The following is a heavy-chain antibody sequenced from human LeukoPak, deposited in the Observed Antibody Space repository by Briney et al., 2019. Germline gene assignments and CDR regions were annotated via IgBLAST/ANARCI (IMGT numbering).Heavy chain of an antibody. V-gene: IGHV3-33*01. Sequence: GGSLRLSCAASGFTFSSYGMHWVRQAPGKGLEWVAVIWYDGSNKYYADSVKGRFTISRDNSKNTLYLQMNRLRAEDTAVYYCARDLWPYSGYDAFDIWGQRTKVTVCS. CDR1: GFTFSSYG. J-gene: IGHJ3*02. CDR2: IWYDGSNK. D-gene: IGHD5-12*01. CDR3: ARDLWPYSGYDAFDI.